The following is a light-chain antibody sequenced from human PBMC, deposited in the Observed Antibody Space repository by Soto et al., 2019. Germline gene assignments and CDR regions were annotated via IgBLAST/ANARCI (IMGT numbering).Light chain of an antibody. CDR3: RQSYTVPYT. Sequence: DIQMTQSPSTLSASVGDRVIITCRASQTVERWMAWYQQKPGKAPKLLISDVSTLERGVPSRFSGSGSATEFTLTISGLQPDDFATYYCRQSYTVPYTFGQGTKLEVK. CDR1: QTVERW. CDR2: DVS. V-gene: IGKV1-5*01. J-gene: IGKJ2*01.